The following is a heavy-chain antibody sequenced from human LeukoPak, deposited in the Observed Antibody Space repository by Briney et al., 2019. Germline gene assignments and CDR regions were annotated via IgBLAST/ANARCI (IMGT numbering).Heavy chain of an antibody. V-gene: IGHV3-21*01. CDR2: MSSSSTYI. CDR1: GFTFSSYS. CDR3: ARDGYYYGMDV. Sequence: GGSLRLSCAASGFTFSSYSMNWVRQAPGKGLEWVSSMSSSSTYIYYADSVKGRFTISRDNAKNSLYLQMNSLRVEDTAVYYCARDGYYYGMDVWGQGTTVTVSS. J-gene: IGHJ6*02.